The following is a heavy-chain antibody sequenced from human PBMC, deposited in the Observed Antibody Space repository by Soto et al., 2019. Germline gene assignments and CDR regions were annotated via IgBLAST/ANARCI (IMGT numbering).Heavy chain of an antibody. CDR2: INKDGSYK. V-gene: IGHV3-74*01. D-gene: IGHD1-1*01. J-gene: IGHJ4*02. CDR3: ARGGLEPFDY. CDR1: GFTFSSYA. Sequence: PGGSLRLSCAASGFTFSSYAMHWVRQVPGKGLVWVSRINKDGSYKNYADFVEGRFTISRDDAKSELYLHMDRLRAEDTAVYYCARGGLEPFDYLGQGALVTVSS.